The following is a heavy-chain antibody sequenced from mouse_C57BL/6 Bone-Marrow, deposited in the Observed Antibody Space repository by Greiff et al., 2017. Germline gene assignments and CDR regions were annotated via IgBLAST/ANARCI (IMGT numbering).Heavy chain of an antibody. J-gene: IGHJ4*01. V-gene: IGHV8-8*01. CDR3: ARITTVGASYYYAMDY. CDR2: IWWDDDK. Sequence: QVTLKVCGPGILQPSQTLSLTCSFSGFSLSTFGMGVGWIRQPSGKGLEWLAHIWWDDDKYYNPALKSRLTISKDTSKNQVFLKIANVDTADTATYYCARITTVGASYYYAMDYWGQGTSVTVSS. D-gene: IGHD1-1*01. CDR1: GFSLSTFGMG.